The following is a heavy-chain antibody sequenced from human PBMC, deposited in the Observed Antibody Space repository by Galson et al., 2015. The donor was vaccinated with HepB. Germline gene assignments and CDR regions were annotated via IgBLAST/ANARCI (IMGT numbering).Heavy chain of an antibody. CDR1: GFTLSTYG. D-gene: IGHD6-19*01. J-gene: IGHJ2*01. V-gene: IGHV3-21*06. CDR2: ISSSGIYI. Sequence: SLRLSCAASGFTLSTYGMNWVRQAPGKGLEWVSSISSSGIYIYYADSLKGRFTISRDNAKNSLYLQMNSLRAEDTAVYYCARVVRLGYWSFDLWGRGTLVTVSS. CDR3: ARVVRLGYWSFDL.